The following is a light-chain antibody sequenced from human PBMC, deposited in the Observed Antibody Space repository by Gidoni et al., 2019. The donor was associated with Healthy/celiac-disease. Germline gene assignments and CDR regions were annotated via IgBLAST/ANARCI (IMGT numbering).Light chain of an antibody. CDR1: QSVSSN. J-gene: IGKJ1*01. CDR3: QQYWT. CDR2: GAS. V-gene: IGKV3-15*01. Sequence: EIVMTQSPATLSVYPGERATLSCRASQSVSSNLAWYQQKPVQAPRLLIYGASTRATGIPARFSCSGSGTEFTLTISSLQSEDFAVYYCQQYWTFGQGTKVEIK.